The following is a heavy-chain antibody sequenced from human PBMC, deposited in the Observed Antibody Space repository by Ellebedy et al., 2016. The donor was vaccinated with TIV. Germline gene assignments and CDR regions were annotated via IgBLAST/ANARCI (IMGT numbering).Heavy chain of an antibody. CDR1: GDSVSTDIG. CDR2: TYYRSKWNN. Sequence: SETLSLTCVISGDSVSTDIGWNWIRQSPSRGLEWLGRTYYRSKWNNDYAVTLKSRITINPDTSKNLFSLQLNSVTPEDTAVYYCARGWFGSGMGVWGQGTTVTVSS. V-gene: IGHV6-1*01. D-gene: IGHD3-10*01. J-gene: IGHJ6*02. CDR3: ARGWFGSGMGV.